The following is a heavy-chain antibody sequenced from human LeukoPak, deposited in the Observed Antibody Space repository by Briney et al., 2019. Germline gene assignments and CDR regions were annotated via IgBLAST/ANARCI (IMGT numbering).Heavy chain of an antibody. J-gene: IGHJ4*02. CDR1: GYSFTRNY. V-gene: IGHV1-46*01. Sequence: ASVKVSCKASGYSFTRNYMHWMRQAPGQGLEWLGIINPRDGSTTYAQKFQGRIAMIRDTSTNTVNMELSSVRAEDTAVSYCVRDGLSGSYGYYFACWGQGTLVTVSS. CDR3: VRDGLSGSYGYYFAC. D-gene: IGHD1-26*01. CDR2: INPRDGST.